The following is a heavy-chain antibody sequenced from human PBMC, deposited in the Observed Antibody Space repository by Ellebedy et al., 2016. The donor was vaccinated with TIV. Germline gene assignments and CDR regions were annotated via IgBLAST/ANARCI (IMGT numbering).Heavy chain of an antibody. Sequence: GESLKISCAASGFTFSDYAMNWVRQAPGKGLEWVSGITGFGYSPYYADSVKGRFTISRDNSKSTLYLQRNSRRAEDAAVYYCAKLRGGGVAAANDYWGQGTLVTVSS. CDR2: ITGFGYSP. CDR3: AKLRGGGVAAANDY. J-gene: IGHJ4*02. CDR1: GFTFSDYA. D-gene: IGHD6-13*01. V-gene: IGHV3-23*01.